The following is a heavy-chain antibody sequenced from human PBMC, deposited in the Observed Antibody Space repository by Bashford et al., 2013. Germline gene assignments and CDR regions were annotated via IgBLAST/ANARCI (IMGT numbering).Heavy chain of an antibody. J-gene: IGHJ6*02. CDR3: ARGGFWSGYYLSYGMDV. CDR1: GYTFSTYA. CDR2: INAGNVNT. V-gene: IGHV1-3*01. Sequence: ASVKVSCKASGYTFSTYAMHWVRQAPDKGLSGWDGINAGNVNTKYSQKFQGRVTITRDTSASTAYMELSSLRSEDTAVYYCARGGFWSGYYLSYGMDVWGQGTTVTVSS. D-gene: IGHD3-3*01.